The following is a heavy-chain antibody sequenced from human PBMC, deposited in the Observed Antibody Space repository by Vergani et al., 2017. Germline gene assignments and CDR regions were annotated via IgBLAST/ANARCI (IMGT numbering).Heavy chain of an antibody. J-gene: IGHJ6*03. CDR2: IYPGDSDT. CDR3: ARLARPYCSSTSCYLHYYYYYYMDV. D-gene: IGHD2-2*01. V-gene: IGHV5-51*03. CDR1: GYSFTSYW. Sequence: EVQLVQSGAEVKKPGESLKISCKGSGYSFTSYWIGWVRQMPGKGLEWMGVIYPGDSDTRYSPSFQGQVTISADKSISTAYLQWSSLKASDTAMYYCARLARPYCSSTSCYLHYYYYYYMDVWGKGTTVTVSS.